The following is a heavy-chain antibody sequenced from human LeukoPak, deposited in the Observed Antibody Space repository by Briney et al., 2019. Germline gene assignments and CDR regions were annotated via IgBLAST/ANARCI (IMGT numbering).Heavy chain of an antibody. CDR1: GFSLSTSGMC. J-gene: IGHJ6*03. Sequence: ESGPTLVNPTQTLTLTCTFSGFSLSTSGMCVSWIRQPPGKALEWLARIDWDDDKYYSTSLKTRLTISKDTSKNQVVLTMTNMDPVDTATYHCARGSSCSYYYYMDVWGKGTTVTVSS. CDR2: IDWDDDK. V-gene: IGHV2-70*11. D-gene: IGHD2-15*01. CDR3: ARGSSCSYYYYMDV.